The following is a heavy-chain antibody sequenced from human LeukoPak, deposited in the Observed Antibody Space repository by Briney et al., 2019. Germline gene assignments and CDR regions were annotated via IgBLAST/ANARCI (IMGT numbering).Heavy chain of an antibody. CDR1: GGSFSGYY. V-gene: IGHV4-34*01. D-gene: IGHD3-3*01. CDR3: ARGIHRYGLLEWLRLWYFDY. J-gene: IGHJ4*02. CDR2: INHSGST. Sequence: SETLSLTCAVYGGSFSGYYWSWIRQPPGKGLEWIGEINHSGSTNYNPSLKSQVTISVDTSKNQFSLKLSSVTAADTAVYYCARGIHRYGLLEWLRLWYFDYWGQGTLVTVSS.